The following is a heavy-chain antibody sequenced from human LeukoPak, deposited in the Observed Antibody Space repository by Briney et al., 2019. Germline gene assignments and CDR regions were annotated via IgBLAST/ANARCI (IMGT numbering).Heavy chain of an antibody. V-gene: IGHV3-30*04. CDR1: GFIFSSYA. CDR2: ISSDGGAK. J-gene: IGHJ4*02. CDR3: AKESSYEQWPHRAIDY. D-gene: IGHD6-19*01. Sequence: PGRSLRLSCAASGFIFSSYAIHWIRQAPGKGLEWVAVISSDGGAKYYADSVKGRLTISRDNSKNTLYLQMNSLRAEDTAVYYCAKESSYEQWPHRAIDYWGQGTLVTVSS.